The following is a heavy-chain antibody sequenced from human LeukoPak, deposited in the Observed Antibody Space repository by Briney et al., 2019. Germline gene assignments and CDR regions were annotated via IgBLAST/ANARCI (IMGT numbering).Heavy chain of an antibody. CDR2: ISAYNGNT. V-gene: IGHV1-18*01. J-gene: IGHJ4*02. D-gene: IGHD3-10*01. CDR3: AREKYYYGSGSHHLDY. Sequence: GASVKASCKASGYTFTSYGISWVRRAPGQGLEWMGWISAYNGNTNYAQKLQGRVTMTTDTSTSTAYMELRSLRSDDTAVYYCAREKYYYGSGSHHLDYWGQGTLVTVSS. CDR1: GYTFTSYG.